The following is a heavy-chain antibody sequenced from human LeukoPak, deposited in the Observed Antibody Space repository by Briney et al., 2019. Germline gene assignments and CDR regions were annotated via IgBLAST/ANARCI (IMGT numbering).Heavy chain of an antibody. CDR1: GGSFSGYY. D-gene: IGHD3-16*01. Sequence: SETLSLTCAVYGGSFSGYYWSWIRQPPGKGLEWIGEINHSGSTNYNPSLKRRVTISVDKYKNRFSLKLSSVTAADTAVYYCARETSQKGAHYMDVWGKGTTVTISS. CDR2: INHSGST. J-gene: IGHJ6*03. V-gene: IGHV4-34*01. CDR3: ARETSQKGAHYMDV.